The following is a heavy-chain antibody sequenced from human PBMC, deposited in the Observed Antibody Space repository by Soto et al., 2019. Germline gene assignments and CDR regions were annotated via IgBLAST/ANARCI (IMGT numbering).Heavy chain of an antibody. D-gene: IGHD2-15*01. CDR2: IKQDGSEK. Sequence: RLSCAASGFIFSSYWMSWVRQAPGKGLEWVANIKQDGSEKYYVDAVKGRFTISRNNAKDSLYLQMNSLRAEDTAVYYCATSRTPFDYWGQGVLVTVSS. J-gene: IGHJ4*02. CDR1: GFIFSSYW. V-gene: IGHV3-7*01. CDR3: ATSRTPFDY.